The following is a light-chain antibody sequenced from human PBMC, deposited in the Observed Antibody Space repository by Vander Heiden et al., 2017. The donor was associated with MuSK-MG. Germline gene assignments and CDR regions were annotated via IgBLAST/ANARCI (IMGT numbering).Light chain of an antibody. CDR2: EVS. Sequence: QSALTQPASVSGSPGQSITIPCTGTSSDVGGYNYVSWYQQHPGKAPKLVIFEVSNRPSGVSYRFSGSKSGNTASLTIYGLQAEDEADYYCSSYTSSSTFYVFGTGTKVTVL. V-gene: IGLV2-14*01. CDR1: SSDVGGYNY. J-gene: IGLJ1*01. CDR3: SSYTSSSTFYV.